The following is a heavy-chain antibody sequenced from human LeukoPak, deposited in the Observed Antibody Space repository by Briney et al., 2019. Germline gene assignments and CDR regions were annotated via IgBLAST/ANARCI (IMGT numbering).Heavy chain of an antibody. V-gene: IGHV1-2*06. CDR1: GYTFTCYY. Sequence: VASVKVSCKASGYTFTCYYMHWVRQAPGQGLEWMGRINPNSGGTNYAQKFQGRVTMTRDTSISTAYMELSRLRSDDTAVYYCARDWQWPEGDYWGQGTLVTVSS. CDR2: INPNSGGT. CDR3: ARDWQWPEGDY. D-gene: IGHD6-19*01. J-gene: IGHJ4*02.